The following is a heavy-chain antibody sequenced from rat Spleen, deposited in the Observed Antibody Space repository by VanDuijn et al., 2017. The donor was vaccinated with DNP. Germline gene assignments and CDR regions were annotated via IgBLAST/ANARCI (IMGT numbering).Heavy chain of an antibody. Sequence: EIQLVESGGGLVQSGGSLKVSCVASGFTFSDFAMAWVRQPPKRGLEWVATITYDGGGTHYRDSVQGRFTVSRDNAENTLHLQMNSLRSEDTATYYCARLWAYHWFAYWGQGTLVTVSS. CDR3: ARLWAYHWFAY. D-gene: IGHD4-6*01. V-gene: IGHV5-17*01. CDR2: ITYDGGGT. J-gene: IGHJ3*01. CDR1: GFTFSDFA.